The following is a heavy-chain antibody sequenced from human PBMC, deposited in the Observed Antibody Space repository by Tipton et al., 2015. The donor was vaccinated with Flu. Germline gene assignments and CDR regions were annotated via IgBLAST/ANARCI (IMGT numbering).Heavy chain of an antibody. CDR2: MYHTGSA. D-gene: IGHD2-2*01. CDR1: GYSISSGYW. V-gene: IGHV4-38-2*02. Sequence: TLSLTCTVSGYSISSGYWWGWIRQPPGKGLEWIGIMYHTGSAYYNPSLKSRVTISADTSKNQFSLKLSSVTAADTAVYYCARGAQLWRLQYFDYWGQGTLVIVSS. CDR3: ARGAQLWRLQYFDY. J-gene: IGHJ4*02.